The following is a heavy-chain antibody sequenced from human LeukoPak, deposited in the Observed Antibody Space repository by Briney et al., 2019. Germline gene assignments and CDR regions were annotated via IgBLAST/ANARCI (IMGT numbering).Heavy chain of an antibody. D-gene: IGHD4-17*01. Sequence: ASVKVSCKASGYTFTAYYMHWVRQAPGQGPEWMGWINPNSGGTNYAQKLQGRVTMTTDTSTSTAYMELRSLRSDDTAVYYCARDYTDYGDSTLPFDYWGQGTLVTVSS. J-gene: IGHJ4*02. CDR3: ARDYTDYGDSTLPFDY. CDR1: GYTFTAYY. CDR2: INPNSGGT. V-gene: IGHV1-2*02.